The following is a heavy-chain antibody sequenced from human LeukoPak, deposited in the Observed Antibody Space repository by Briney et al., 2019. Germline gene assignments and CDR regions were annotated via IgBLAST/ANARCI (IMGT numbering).Heavy chain of an antibody. CDR1: GFSFSSYA. V-gene: IGHV3-23*01. J-gene: IGHJ4*02. CDR3: AKEFRSYGSSGFDY. Sequence: GGSLRLSCAASGFSFSSYAMSWVRQAPGKGLEWVSAISGSGGSTYYADSVKGRFTSSRDNSKNTLYLQMNSLRAEDTAVYYWAKEFRSYGSSGFDYWGQGTLVTVSS. CDR2: ISGSGGST. D-gene: IGHD5-18*01.